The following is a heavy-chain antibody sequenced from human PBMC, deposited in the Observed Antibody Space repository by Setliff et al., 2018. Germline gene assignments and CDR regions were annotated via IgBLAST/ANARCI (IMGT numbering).Heavy chain of an antibody. CDR3: AREQWLDPPGYYCMDV. D-gene: IGHD6-19*01. CDR2: IYYSGST. J-gene: IGHJ6*03. Sequence: SETLSLTCTVSGGSISSSSYYWGWIRQPPGKGLEWIGSIYYSGSTYYNPSLKSRVTISVDASKNQFSLKLSSVTAADTAVYYCAREQWLDPPGYYCMDVWAKGTTVTVSS. V-gene: IGHV4-39*07. CDR1: GGSISSSSYY.